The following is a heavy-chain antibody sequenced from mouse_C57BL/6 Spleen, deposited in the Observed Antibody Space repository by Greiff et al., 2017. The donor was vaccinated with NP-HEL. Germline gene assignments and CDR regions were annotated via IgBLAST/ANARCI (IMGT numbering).Heavy chain of an antibody. CDR2: IDPANGNT. Sequence: VQLQQSVAELVRPGASVKLSCTASGFTIKNTYMHWVKQRPEQGLEWIGRIDPANGNTKYAAKFQGKATITEDTASNTACLQLSSLTTEDTAIYYCAEGAGDYWGQGTTLTVSS. CDR3: AEGAGDY. V-gene: IGHV14-3*01. J-gene: IGHJ2*01. CDR1: GFTIKNTY.